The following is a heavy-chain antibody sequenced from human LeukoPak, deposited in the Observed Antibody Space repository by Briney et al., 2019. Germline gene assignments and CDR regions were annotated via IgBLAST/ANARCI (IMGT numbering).Heavy chain of an antibody. CDR1: GYTFTDFG. Sequence: GASVKVSCKASGYTFTDFGISWVRQAPGQGLEWMAWVSAYNGNTNYAQKLQGRVTMTTDTSTSTAYMELRSLRSDDTAVYYCAMSTGITGHFDYWGQGTLVTVSS. J-gene: IGHJ4*02. D-gene: IGHD1-20*01. CDR3: AMSTGITGHFDY. CDR2: VSAYNGNT. V-gene: IGHV1-18*01.